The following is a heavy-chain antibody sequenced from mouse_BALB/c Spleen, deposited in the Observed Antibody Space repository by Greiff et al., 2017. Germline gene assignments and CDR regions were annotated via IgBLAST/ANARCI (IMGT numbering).Heavy chain of an antibody. Sequence: EVQLQQSGAELVKPGASVKLSCTASGFNIKDTYMHWVKQRPEQGLEWIGRIDPANGNTKYDPKFQGKATITADTSSNTAYLQLSSLTSEDTAVYYCALEGYYYGSSYRYFEVGGAGTTVTVSS. CDR1: GFNIKDTY. D-gene: IGHD1-1*01. CDR2: IDPANGNT. J-gene: IGHJ1*01. CDR3: ALEGYYYGSSYRYFEV. V-gene: IGHV14-3*02.